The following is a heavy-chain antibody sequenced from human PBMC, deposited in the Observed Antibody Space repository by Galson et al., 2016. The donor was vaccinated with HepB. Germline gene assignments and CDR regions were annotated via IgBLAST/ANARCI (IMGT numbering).Heavy chain of an antibody. CDR1: GFTFSSYA. Sequence: SLRLSCAASGFTFSSYAMTWVRQAPGKGLEWVAVISYDASNKYYADSVKGRFTISRDNSKNTLYLQMNSLRAEDTAVYYCAKLLELYRLGLYDYYDMDVWGKGTTVTVSS. CDR2: ISYDASNK. J-gene: IGHJ6*04. D-gene: IGHD2-8*02. CDR3: AKLLELYRLGLYDYYDMDV. V-gene: IGHV3-30*18.